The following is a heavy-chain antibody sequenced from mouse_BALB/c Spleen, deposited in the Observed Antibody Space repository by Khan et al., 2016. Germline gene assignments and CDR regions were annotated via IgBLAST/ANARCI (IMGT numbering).Heavy chain of an antibody. Sequence: VQLKESGAELVKPGASVKLSCTASGFNIKDTYMHWVKQRPEQGLEWIGRIDPANDNTKYDPKFQGKATITADTSSNKAYLQLSSLTSEDTAVYYCASTSNCYYGALDYWGQGTSVPVSS. CDR1: GFNIKDTY. V-gene: IGHV14-3*02. CDR2: IDPANDNT. D-gene: IGHD1-1*01. J-gene: IGHJ4*01. CDR3: ASTSNCYYGALDY.